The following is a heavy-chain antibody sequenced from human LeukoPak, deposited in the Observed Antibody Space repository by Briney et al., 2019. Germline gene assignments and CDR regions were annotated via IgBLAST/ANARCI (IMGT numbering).Heavy chain of an antibody. J-gene: IGHJ3*02. CDR1: GFTVSSNY. Sequence: PGGSLRLSCAASGFTVSSNYMSWVRQAPGKGLEWVSGMEWYSKRIGYVDSVKGRFTISRDNANNSLYLQMNSLRPEDTALYYCAKVRDYGDYSGAFDIWGQGTMVTVSP. CDR2: MEWYSKRI. D-gene: IGHD4-17*01. V-gene: IGHV3-9*01. CDR3: AKVRDYGDYSGAFDI.